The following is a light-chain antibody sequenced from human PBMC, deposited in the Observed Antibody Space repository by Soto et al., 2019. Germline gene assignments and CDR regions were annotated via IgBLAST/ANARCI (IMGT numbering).Light chain of an antibody. V-gene: IGKV1-39*01. CDR2: VAS. Sequence: DIQMTQSPSSLSASAGDRVTITCRASQTIARYLYWFHQKPGKAPNLLIYVASNLQSGVPSRFSGSGSGTDFPLPISNLQPEDFATYYCPQTYSTPLTFGQGTKLEIK. CDR3: PQTYSTPLT. CDR1: QTIARY. J-gene: IGKJ2*01.